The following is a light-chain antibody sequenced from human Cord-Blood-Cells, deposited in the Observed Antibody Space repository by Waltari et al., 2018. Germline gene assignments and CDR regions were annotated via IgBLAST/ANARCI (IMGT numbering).Light chain of an antibody. J-gene: IGKJ5*01. Sequence: AIPLTQSPLSLPASVGYEVTITCRASQGISSALAWYQQKPGKAPKLLIYDASSLESGVPSRFSGSGSGTDFTLTISSLQPEDFATYYCQQFNNYPITFGPGTRLEIK. CDR3: QQFNNYPIT. CDR1: QGISSA. CDR2: DAS. V-gene: IGKV1D-13*01.